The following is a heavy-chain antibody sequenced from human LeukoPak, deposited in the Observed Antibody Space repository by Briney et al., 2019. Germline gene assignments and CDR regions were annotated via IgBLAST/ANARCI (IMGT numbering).Heavy chain of an antibody. V-gene: IGHV4-4*07. CDR1: GGSISSYY. CDR2: IYTSEST. D-gene: IGHD6-19*01. CDR3: ARGMYSSAWSFDY. Sequence: PSETLSLTCTVSGGSISSYYWSWIRQPAGKGLEWIGRIYTSESTNYNPSLKSRVTMSVDTSKNQFSLNLNAVTAADTAVYYCARGMYSSAWSFDYWGQGTLVTVSS. J-gene: IGHJ4*02.